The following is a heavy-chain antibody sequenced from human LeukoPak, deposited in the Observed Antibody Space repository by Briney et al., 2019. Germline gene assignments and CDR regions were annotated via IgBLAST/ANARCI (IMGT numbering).Heavy chain of an antibody. CDR1: TFTLSTYW. D-gene: IGHD3-22*01. CDR3: AREGGAYYDSSGYYFFDY. J-gene: IGHJ4*02. CDR2: ISSSSSYI. V-gene: IGHV3-21*01. Sequence: PGGSLRLSCAASTFTLSTYWMTWVRRAPGKGLEWVSSISSSSSYIYYADSVKGRFTISRDNAKNSLYLQMNSLRAEDTAVYYCAREGGAYYDSSGYYFFDYWGQGTLVTVSS.